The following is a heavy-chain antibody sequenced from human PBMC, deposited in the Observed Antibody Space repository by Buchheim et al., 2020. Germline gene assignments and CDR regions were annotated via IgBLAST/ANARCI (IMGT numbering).Heavy chain of an antibody. CDR1: GGSISSGDYY. D-gene: IGHD2-15*01. Sequence: QVQLQESGPGLVKPSQTLSLTCTVSGGSISSGDYYWRWIRQPPGKGLEWIGYIYYSGRTYYNPSLKSRVTISVDTSKTQFSLKLSSVTAADTAVYYCARGFRGYCSGTSCYYFDYWGQGTL. CDR2: IYYSGRT. J-gene: IGHJ4*02. CDR3: ARGFRGYCSGTSCYYFDY. V-gene: IGHV4-30-4*01.